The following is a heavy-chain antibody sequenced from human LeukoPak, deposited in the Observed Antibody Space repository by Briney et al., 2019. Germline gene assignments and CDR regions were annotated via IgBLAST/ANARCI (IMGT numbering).Heavy chain of an antibody. J-gene: IGHJ6*02. Sequence: PGGSLRLSCAASGFTFSSYAMHWVRQAPGKGLEWVSGISWNSGSIGYADSVKGRFTISRDNAKNSLYLQMNSLRAEDTALYYCAKSYYYYGMDVWGQGTTVTVSS. V-gene: IGHV3-9*01. CDR1: GFTFSSYA. CDR3: AKSYYYYGMDV. CDR2: ISWNSGSI.